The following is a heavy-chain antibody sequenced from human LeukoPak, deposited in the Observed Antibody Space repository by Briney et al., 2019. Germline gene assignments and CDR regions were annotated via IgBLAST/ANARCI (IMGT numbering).Heavy chain of an antibody. D-gene: IGHD6-19*01. CDR2: ISYDGSNK. CDR1: GFTFSSYA. CDR3: ARLGHSSGWYYFDY. J-gene: IGHJ4*02. Sequence: GGSLRLSCAASGFTFSSYAMHWVRQAPGKGLGWVAVISYDGSNKYYADSVKGRFTISRDNSKNTLYLQMNSLGAEDTAVYYCARLGHSSGWYYFDYWGQGTLVTVSS. V-gene: IGHV3-30*04.